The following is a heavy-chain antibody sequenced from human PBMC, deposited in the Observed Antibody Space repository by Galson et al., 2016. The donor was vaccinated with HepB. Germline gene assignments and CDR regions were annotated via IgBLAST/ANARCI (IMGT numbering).Heavy chain of an antibody. V-gene: IGHV3-74*01. CDR2: INSDGTIS. D-gene: IGHD4-23*01. CDR3: GRDHSVVLTTAYNWFDP. CDR1: GFAFGSHW. J-gene: IGHJ5*02. Sequence: SLRLSCAASGFAFGSHWMHWVRQVPGKGLVWVSRINSDGTISNYADSVKGRFTISRDNAKNTPYLQMNSLRVEDTAVYYCGRDHSVVLTTAYNWFDPWGQGTLVTVSS.